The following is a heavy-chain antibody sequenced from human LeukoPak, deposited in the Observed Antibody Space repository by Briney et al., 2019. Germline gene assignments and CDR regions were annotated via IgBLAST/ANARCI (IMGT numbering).Heavy chain of an antibody. CDR2: INPNSGGT. CDR3: ARDLDATGHFDY. V-gene: IGHV1-2*02. J-gene: IGHJ4*02. CDR1: GYTFTGYY. Sequence: ASVKVSCKASGYTFTGYYMHWVRQAPGQGLEWMGWINPNSGGTNYAQKFQGRVTMTRDTSISTAYMELSRLRSDDTAVYYCARDLDATGHFDYWGQGTLVTVSS. D-gene: IGHD2-15*01.